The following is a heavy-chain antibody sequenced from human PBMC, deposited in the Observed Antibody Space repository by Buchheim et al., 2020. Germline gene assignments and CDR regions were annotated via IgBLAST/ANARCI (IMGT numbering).Heavy chain of an antibody. J-gene: IGHJ6*02. CDR1: GFTFSSYW. D-gene: IGHD6-13*01. Sequence: EVQLVESGGGLVQPGGSLRLSCAASGFTFSSYWMSWVRQAPGKGLEWVANIKQDGSEKYYVDSVKGRFTISRDNAQNSLYLQMNSLRAEDTAVYYCARVIAAAGYYYYGMDVWGQGTT. CDR2: IKQDGSEK. V-gene: IGHV3-7*01. CDR3: ARVIAAAGYYYYGMDV.